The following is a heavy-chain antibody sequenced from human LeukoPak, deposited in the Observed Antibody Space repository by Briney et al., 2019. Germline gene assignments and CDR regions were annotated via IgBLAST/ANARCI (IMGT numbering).Heavy chain of an antibody. CDR1: GFTFSSYA. Sequence: GGSLRLSCAASGFTFSSYAMSWVRQAPGKGLEWVSAISGSGGSTYYADSVKGRFTISRDNSKNTLYLQMNSLRAEDTAVYYCAKDLRDNYYYYAMDVWGQGTTVTVSS. CDR3: AKDLRDNYYYYAMDV. D-gene: IGHD4-17*01. V-gene: IGHV3-23*01. J-gene: IGHJ6*02. CDR2: ISGSGGST.